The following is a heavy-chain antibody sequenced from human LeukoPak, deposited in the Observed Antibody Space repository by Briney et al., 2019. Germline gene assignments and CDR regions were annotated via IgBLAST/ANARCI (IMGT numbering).Heavy chain of an antibody. D-gene: IGHD1-26*01. Sequence: SETLSLTCTVSGGSISSYYWSWIRQPPGKGLEWIGYIYYSGSTNYNPSLKSRVTISVDTSKNQFSLKLSSVTAADAAVYYCARTRIVGATKYYYGMDVWGQGTTVTVSS. J-gene: IGHJ6*02. CDR2: IYYSGST. V-gene: IGHV4-59*01. CDR1: GGSISSYY. CDR3: ARTRIVGATKYYYGMDV.